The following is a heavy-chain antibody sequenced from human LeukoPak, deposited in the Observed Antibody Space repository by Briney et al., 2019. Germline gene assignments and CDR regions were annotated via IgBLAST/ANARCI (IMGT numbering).Heavy chain of an antibody. D-gene: IGHD6-13*01. Sequence: SETLSLTCTVSGGSISSYYWSWIRQPPGKGLEWIGYIYYSGSTNYKPSLKSRVTISVETSKNQFSLKLRSVTAADTAVYYCARVTGYMVEDYFDYWGQGTLVTVSS. J-gene: IGHJ4*02. V-gene: IGHV4-59*01. CDR3: ARVTGYMVEDYFDY. CDR2: IYYSGST. CDR1: GGSISSYY.